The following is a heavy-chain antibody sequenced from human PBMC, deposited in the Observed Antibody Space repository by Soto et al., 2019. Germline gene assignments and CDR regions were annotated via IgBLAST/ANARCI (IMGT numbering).Heavy chain of an antibody. V-gene: IGHV4-30-4*01. CDR3: ARDLWVEPELYYYGMDV. Sequence: SETLSLACTVSGDSISSADYYWSWIRQTPGKGLEWIGHIFYSGTTYYNPSLKSRLTISVDTSKNHFSLRLTSVTAADTAVYYCARDLWVEPELYYYGMDVWGQGTTVTVSS. J-gene: IGHJ6*02. D-gene: IGHD1-1*01. CDR2: IFYSGTT. CDR1: GDSISSADYY.